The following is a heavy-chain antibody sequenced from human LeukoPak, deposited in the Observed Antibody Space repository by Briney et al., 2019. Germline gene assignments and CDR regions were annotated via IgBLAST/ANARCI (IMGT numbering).Heavy chain of an antibody. CDR2: ISYDGSNK. CDR1: GFTFSSYG. D-gene: IGHD6-13*01. CDR3: AKGGAAAGTRGEDY. J-gene: IGHJ4*01. Sequence: GSLRLSCAASGFTFSSYGMHLVRQAPGKGLEWVAVISYDGSNKYYADSVKGRFTISRDNSKNTLYLQMNSLRAEDTAVYYCAKGGAAAGTRGEDYWGQEPWSPSPQ. V-gene: IGHV3-30*18.